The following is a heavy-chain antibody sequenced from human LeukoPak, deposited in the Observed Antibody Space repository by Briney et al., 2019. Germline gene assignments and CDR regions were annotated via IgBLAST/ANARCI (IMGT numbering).Heavy chain of an antibody. D-gene: IGHD2-2*01. J-gene: IGHJ6*02. CDR1: GFTFSSYG. V-gene: IGHV3-30*02. CDR2: IRYDGSNK. Sequence: GGSLRLSCAASGFTFSSYGMHWVRQAPGKGLEWVAFIRYDGSNKYYADSVKGRFTISRDNSKNTLYLQMNSLRAEDTAVYYCAKMGGKVVPAAKPYYGMDVWGQGTSVTVSS. CDR3: AKMGGKVVPAAKPYYGMDV.